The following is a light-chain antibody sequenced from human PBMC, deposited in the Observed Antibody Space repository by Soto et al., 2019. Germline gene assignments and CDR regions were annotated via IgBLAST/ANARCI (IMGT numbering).Light chain of an antibody. V-gene: IGLV3-21*02. CDR2: DAS. J-gene: IGLJ1*01. Sequence: SYELTQPPSVSVAPGQTAKITCGGNNIGSKGVHWYQQKPGQAPVLVVYDASDRPSGIPERFSGSNSGNTATLTISRVEAGDEADYYCQVWDSSADRSVFGTGTKVTVL. CDR3: QVWDSSADRSV. CDR1: NIGSKG.